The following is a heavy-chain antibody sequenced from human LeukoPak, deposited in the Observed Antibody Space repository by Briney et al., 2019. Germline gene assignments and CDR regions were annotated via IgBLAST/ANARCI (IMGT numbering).Heavy chain of an antibody. Sequence: GGSLRLSCVASGFTFSSYAMTWVRQAPGKGLEWVSGISNSGGNTYLADSVKGRFTISRDNSKNTLYLRMNSPIAEDTAVYYCAAYCTSATCLVDHWGQGTLVTVTA. D-gene: IGHD2-2*01. V-gene: IGHV3-23*01. CDR1: GFTFSSYA. CDR2: ISNSGGNT. CDR3: AAYCTSATCLVDH. J-gene: IGHJ5*02.